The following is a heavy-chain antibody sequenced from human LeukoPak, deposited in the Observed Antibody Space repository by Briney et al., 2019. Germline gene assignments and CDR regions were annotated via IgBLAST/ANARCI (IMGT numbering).Heavy chain of an antibody. V-gene: IGHV3-21*01. CDR1: GFTFSSYS. CDR2: ISGSSSYI. D-gene: IGHD5-18*01. Sequence: GGSLRLSCAASGFTFSSYSMNWVRQAPGKGLEWVSSISGSSSYIYYADSVKGRFTISRNNVKNSLYLQMNSLRAEDTAVYYCARDMGANTAEPQVMDVWGKGTTVTVSS. J-gene: IGHJ6*04. CDR3: ARDMGANTAEPQVMDV.